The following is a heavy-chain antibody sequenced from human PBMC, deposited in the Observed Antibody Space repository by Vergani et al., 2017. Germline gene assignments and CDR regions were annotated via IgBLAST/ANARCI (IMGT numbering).Heavy chain of an antibody. Sequence: EVQLVQSGAEVKKPGESLRISCKASGYTFSNHWIAWVRQLSGQGLEYMGIIYPGDSDIRYSPSFQGQVTISADKSISTAYLQWSNLKASDSAMYYCTRLGEYGINSAAYYYYGMDVWGQGTTVTVSS. CDR1: GYTFSNHW. CDR2: IYPGDSDI. D-gene: IGHD3-16*01. J-gene: IGHJ6*02. CDR3: TRLGEYGINSAAYYYYGMDV. V-gene: IGHV5-51*01.